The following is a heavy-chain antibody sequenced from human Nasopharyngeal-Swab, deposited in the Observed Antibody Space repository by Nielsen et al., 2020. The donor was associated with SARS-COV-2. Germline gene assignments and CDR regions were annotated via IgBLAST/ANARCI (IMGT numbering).Heavy chain of an antibody. V-gene: IGHV4-39*07. J-gene: IGHJ4*02. CDR3: ARGRVYSSSSSPFDY. Sequence: SETLSLTCTVSGGSISSSSYYWGWIRQPPGKGLEWIGEINHSGSTNYNPSLKSRVTISVDTSKNQFSLKLSSVTAADTAVYYCARGRVYSSSSSPFDYWGQGTLVTVSS. CDR2: INHSGST. CDR1: GGSISSSSYY. D-gene: IGHD6-6*01.